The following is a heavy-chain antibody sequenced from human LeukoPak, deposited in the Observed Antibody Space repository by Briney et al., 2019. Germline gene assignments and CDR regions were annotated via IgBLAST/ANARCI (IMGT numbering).Heavy chain of an antibody. J-gene: IGHJ4*02. Sequence: GASVTVSCKASGGTFSSYAISWVRQAPGQGLEWIGGIIPIFGTANYAQKFQGRVTITADESTSTAYMELSSLRSEDTAVYYCARGYSSGWYKDYWGQGTLVTVSS. V-gene: IGHV1-69*13. D-gene: IGHD6-19*01. CDR2: IIPIFGTA. CDR1: GGTFSSYA. CDR3: ARGYSSGWYKDY.